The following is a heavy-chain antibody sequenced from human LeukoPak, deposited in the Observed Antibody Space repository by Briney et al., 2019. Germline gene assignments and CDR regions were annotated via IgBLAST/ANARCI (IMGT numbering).Heavy chain of an antibody. J-gene: IGHJ4*02. V-gene: IGHV3-64*01. Sequence: QPGGSLRLSCAASGFTFSSYAMHWVRQAPGKGLEYVSAISSNGGSTYYANSVKGRFTISRDNSKNTLYLQMNSLRAEDTAVYYCAKEPRGTMIVVAIDYWGQGTLVTVSS. CDR3: AKEPRGTMIVVAIDY. CDR1: GFTFSSYA. D-gene: IGHD3-22*01. CDR2: ISSNGGST.